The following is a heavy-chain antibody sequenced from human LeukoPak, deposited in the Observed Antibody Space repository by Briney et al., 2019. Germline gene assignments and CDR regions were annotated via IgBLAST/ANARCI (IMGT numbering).Heavy chain of an antibody. J-gene: IGHJ5*02. CDR2: IYSGGST. V-gene: IGHV3-66*04. CDR1: GFTFSSYG. D-gene: IGHD3-10*01. Sequence: GRSLRLSYAASGFTFSSYGIHWVRQAPGKGLEWVSVIYSGGSTYYADSVKGRFTISRDTSKNTLYLQMNSLRAEDTAVYYCARHSGPGSYNWFDPWGQGTLVTVSS. CDR3: ARHSGPGSYNWFDP.